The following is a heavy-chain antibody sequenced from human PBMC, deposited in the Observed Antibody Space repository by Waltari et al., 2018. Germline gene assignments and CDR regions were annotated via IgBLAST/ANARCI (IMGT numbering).Heavy chain of an antibody. V-gene: IGHV4-4*02. Sequence: QLQLQESGPGLVKPSGTLSLPCGVSGDSISSTDWWRWVRQAPGKGLAWIGQVRRDGRSNYPPSFASLVDISVDTSNNDVFLRGTSATAADTAVYYCARDRGRGLYLDSWGQGTLVTVSP. D-gene: IGHD2-15*01. CDR1: GDSISSTDW. J-gene: IGHJ4*02. CDR2: VRRDGRS. CDR3: ARDRGRGLYLDS.